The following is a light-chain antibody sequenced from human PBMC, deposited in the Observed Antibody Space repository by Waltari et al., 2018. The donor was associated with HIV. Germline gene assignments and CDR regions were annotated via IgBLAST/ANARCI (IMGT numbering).Light chain of an antibody. CDR3: AAWEDSLNGPNYV. J-gene: IGLJ1*01. Sequence: QSVLTQPPSASGAPGQSVIISCSGSSSNIGSKTVNWYPQLPGTAPKLLIYSNKQLPAGVPGRCSGSKSGTSASLAISGLQSGDEADYYCAAWEDSLNGPNYVFGSGTTVTVL. CDR1: SSNIGSKT. V-gene: IGLV1-44*01. CDR2: SNK.